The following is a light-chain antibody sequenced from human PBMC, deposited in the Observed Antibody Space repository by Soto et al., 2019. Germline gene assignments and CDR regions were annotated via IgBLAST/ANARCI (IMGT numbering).Light chain of an antibody. V-gene: IGKV3D-20*02. Sequence: EIVLTQSPGTLSLSPGERATLSCRASQSVDSDHLAWYQQKPGQAPRLLMFRTSSRATGIPDRFSGSGSGTDFTLTISSLEPEDFAVYYCQQRSNWFLTFGGGTKVDIK. CDR1: QSVDSDH. CDR3: QQRSNWFLT. CDR2: RTS. J-gene: IGKJ4*01.